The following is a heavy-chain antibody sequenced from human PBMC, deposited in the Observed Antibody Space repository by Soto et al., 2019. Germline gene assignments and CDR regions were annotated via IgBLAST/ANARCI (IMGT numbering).Heavy chain of an antibody. J-gene: IGHJ4*02. CDR2: VTHSGTA. V-gene: IGHV4-30-2*01. CDR3: ARIHWAQSRLDY. D-gene: IGHD3-16*01. Sequence: SETLSLTCADSGGSIDSGAFSLSWLRQPPGKGLEWIGYVTHSGTAYSIPSLNGRLTLSVDSSQTQFSLKLTSVTAADSAFYYCARIHWAQSRLDYWGRGILVTVSS. CDR1: GGSIDSGAFS.